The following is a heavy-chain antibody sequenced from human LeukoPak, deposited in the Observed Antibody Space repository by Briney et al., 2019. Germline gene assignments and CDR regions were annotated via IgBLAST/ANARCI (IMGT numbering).Heavy chain of an antibody. Sequence: GGSLRLSCAASGFTFSSYSMNWVRQAPGKGLEWVSFISSSSSYIYYADSVKGRFTISRDNAKNSLYLQMNSLRAEDAAVYYCARVYGGNSDDAFDIWGQGTMVTVSS. CDR1: GFTFSSYS. CDR2: ISSSSSYI. V-gene: IGHV3-21*01. CDR3: ARVYGGNSDDAFDI. J-gene: IGHJ3*02. D-gene: IGHD4-23*01.